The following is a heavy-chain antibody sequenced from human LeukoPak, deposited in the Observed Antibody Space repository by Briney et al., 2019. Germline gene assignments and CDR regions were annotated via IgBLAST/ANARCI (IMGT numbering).Heavy chain of an antibody. CDR3: ARTDGYHQTYFDY. V-gene: IGHV1-2*02. Sequence: GASVTVSCKASGYTCTGYYMHWVRQAPGQGLEWMGWINPNSGGTNYAQKFQGRVTMTRDTSISTAYMELSRLRSDDTAVYYCARTDGYHQTYFDYWGQGTLVTVSS. CDR2: INPNSGGT. CDR1: GYTCTGYY. D-gene: IGHD5-18*01. J-gene: IGHJ4*02.